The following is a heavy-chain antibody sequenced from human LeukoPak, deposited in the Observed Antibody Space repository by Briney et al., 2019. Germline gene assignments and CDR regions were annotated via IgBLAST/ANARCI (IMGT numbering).Heavy chain of an antibody. V-gene: IGHV3-48*04. Sequence: GSLRLSCAASGFTFSSYSMNWVRQAPGKGLEWVSYISSSSSTIYYADSVKGRFTISRDNAKNSLYLQMNSLRAEDTAVYYCARDQTYYYDSSGYYYWGQGTLVTVSS. CDR3: ARDQTYYYDSSGYYY. D-gene: IGHD3-22*01. CDR1: GFTFSSYS. J-gene: IGHJ4*02. CDR2: ISSSSSTI.